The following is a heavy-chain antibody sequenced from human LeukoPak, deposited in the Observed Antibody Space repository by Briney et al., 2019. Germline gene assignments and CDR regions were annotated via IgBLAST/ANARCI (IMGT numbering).Heavy chain of an antibody. J-gene: IGHJ4*02. V-gene: IGHV3-48*01. CDR2: ISSSSSSTI. CDR3: ARDHRVVPAAITN. D-gene: IGHD2-2*02. CDR1: GFTFSSYS. Sequence: GGSLRLSCAASGFTFSSYSMNWVRQAPGKGPEWVSYISSSSSSTIYYADSVKGRFTISRDNAKNSLYLQMNSLRAEDTAVYYCARDHRVVPAAITNWGQGTLVTVSS.